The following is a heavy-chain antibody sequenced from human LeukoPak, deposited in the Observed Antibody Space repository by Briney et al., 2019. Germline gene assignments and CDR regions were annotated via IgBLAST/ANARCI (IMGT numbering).Heavy chain of an antibody. CDR2: IYYSGST. CDR3: ARYVTTVTTYDY. Sequence: SETLSLTCTASGGSISSYYWSWIRQPPGKGLEWIGYIYYSGSTNYNPSLKSRVTISVDTSKNQFSLKLSSVTAADTAVYYCARYVTTVTTYDYWGQGTLVTVSS. D-gene: IGHD4-17*01. V-gene: IGHV4-59*01. J-gene: IGHJ4*02. CDR1: GGSISSYY.